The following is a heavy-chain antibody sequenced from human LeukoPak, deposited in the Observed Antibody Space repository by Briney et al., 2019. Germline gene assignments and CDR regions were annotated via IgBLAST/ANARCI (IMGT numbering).Heavy chain of an antibody. CDR1: GYTFTGYY. CDR2: INPNSGGT. Sequence: ASVKVSCKASGYTFTGYYMHWVRQAPGQGLEWMGRINPNSGGTNYAQKLQGRVTMTTDTSTSTAYMELRSLRSDDTAVYYCARGYYDIFSVEENHAFDIWGQGTMVTVSS. D-gene: IGHD3-9*01. V-gene: IGHV1-2*06. CDR3: ARGYYDIFSVEENHAFDI. J-gene: IGHJ3*02.